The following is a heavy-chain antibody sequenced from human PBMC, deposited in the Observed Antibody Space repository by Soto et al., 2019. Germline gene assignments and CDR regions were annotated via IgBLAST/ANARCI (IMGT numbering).Heavy chain of an antibody. CDR3: ASLGTVVSAFDY. Sequence: QVQLQESGPGLVNPSGTLSLTCAVSGASISSSNWWRWGRQPPGKGLEWIGEINHSGSTRYSPSLKSRVAISVDTSKNQFSLKLSSVSAADTAVYYCASLGTVVSAFDYWGQGTLVTVSS. CDR1: GASISSSNW. CDR2: INHSGST. V-gene: IGHV4-4*02. D-gene: IGHD2-2*01. J-gene: IGHJ4*02.